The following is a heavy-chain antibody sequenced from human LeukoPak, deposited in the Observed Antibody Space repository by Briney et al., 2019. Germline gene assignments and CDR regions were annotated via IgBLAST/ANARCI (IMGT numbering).Heavy chain of an antibody. CDR3: VTVDDFGDYVDY. V-gene: IGHV3-15*01. Sequence: GGSLRLSCAASGFTFSDAWMTWVRQAPGKGLEWVGRIKSKAGSGTKDYAAPVKGRFTISRDDSKNTLYLQMNSLKTEDTAVYYCVTVDDFGDYVDYWGQGTLVTVSS. CDR1: GFTFSDAW. D-gene: IGHD4-17*01. CDR2: IKSKAGSGTK. J-gene: IGHJ4*02.